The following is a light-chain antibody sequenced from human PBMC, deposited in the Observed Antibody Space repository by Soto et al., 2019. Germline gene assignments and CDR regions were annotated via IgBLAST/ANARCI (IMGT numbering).Light chain of an antibody. CDR1: SGHSSYI. CDR3: ETWDSNTKL. Sequence: QPVLTQSSSASASLGSSVKLTCTLSSGHSSYIIAWHQQQPGKAPRYLMKLEGSGSYNKGSGVPDRFSGSSSGADRYLTISSLQSEDEADYYCETWDSNTKLFGEGTKLTVL. J-gene: IGLJ3*02. V-gene: IGLV4-60*03. CDR2: LEGSGSY.